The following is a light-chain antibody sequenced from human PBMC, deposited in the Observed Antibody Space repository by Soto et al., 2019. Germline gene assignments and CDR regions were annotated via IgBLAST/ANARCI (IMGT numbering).Light chain of an antibody. CDR3: SSYTSSSTLYV. V-gene: IGLV2-14*01. CDR1: SSDVGGYNY. J-gene: IGLJ1*01. Sequence: QSVLTQPASVSGSPGQSITISYTGTSSDVGGYNYVSWYQQHPGKAPKLMIYDVSNRPSGVSNRFSGSKSGNTASLTISGLLAEDEADYYCSSYTSSSTLYVFGTGTKVTVL. CDR2: DVS.